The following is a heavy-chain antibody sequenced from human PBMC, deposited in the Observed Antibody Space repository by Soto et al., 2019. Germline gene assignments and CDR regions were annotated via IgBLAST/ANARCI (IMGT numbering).Heavy chain of an antibody. Sequence: GRSLRLSCAPSGFTLSSYNMNWVRQAPGNGLEWVSSIRSSSSYIYYANSVKGPFTISRDNAKNSPYLQMNSLRAEDTAVYYCARDLPGSTLGYYYGVDVWGQGTTVTVSS. CDR2: IRSSSSYI. J-gene: IGHJ6*02. V-gene: IGHV3-21*01. CDR3: ARDLPGSTLGYYYGVDV. D-gene: IGHD1-7*01. CDR1: GFTLSSYN.